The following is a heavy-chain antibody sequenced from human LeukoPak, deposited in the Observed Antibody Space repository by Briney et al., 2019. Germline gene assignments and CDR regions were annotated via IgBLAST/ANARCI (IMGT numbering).Heavy chain of an antibody. CDR2: INHSGST. V-gene: IGHV4-34*01. J-gene: IGHJ4*02. D-gene: IGHD2-15*01. CDR3: ARANIVVVVAATGIIYYFDY. CDR1: GGAFSGYY. Sequence: SATLSLTCAVYGGAFSGYYWSWMRQPPGKGLEWMGEINHSGSTSYNPSLKSRVTISVDTSKNQFSLKLSSVTAADTAVYYCARANIVVVVAATGIIYYFDYWGQGTLVTVSS.